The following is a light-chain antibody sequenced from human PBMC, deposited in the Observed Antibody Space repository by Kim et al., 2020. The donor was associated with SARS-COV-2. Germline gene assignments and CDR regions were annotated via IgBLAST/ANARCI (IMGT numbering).Light chain of an antibody. J-gene: IGKJ3*01. V-gene: IGKV2-30*01. CDR1: QSLVYRDVNSY. CDR2: KGS. CDR3: MQGTHWPFT. Sequence: PASICCRLRQSLVYRDVNSYLQWFHQRPGQSPRRIIYKGSNRDSGVPDRFSGSGSGTDFTLQISRVEAEDVGVSYCMQGTHWPFTFGPGTKVDIK.